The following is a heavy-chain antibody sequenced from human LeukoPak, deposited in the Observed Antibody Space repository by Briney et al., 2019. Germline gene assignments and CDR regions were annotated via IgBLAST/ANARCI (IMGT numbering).Heavy chain of an antibody. Sequence: GASVKVSCKASGYTFINYDINWVRQATGQGLEWIGWMNPNSGNSGYAQHFQGRVTITRNTSISTAYMELSSLRSEDTAVYFCARSLHLGDLSFGYWGQGTLVAVSS. CDR3: ARSLHLGDLSFGY. D-gene: IGHD3-16*02. V-gene: IGHV1-8*03. J-gene: IGHJ4*02. CDR2: MNPNSGNS. CDR1: GYTFINYD.